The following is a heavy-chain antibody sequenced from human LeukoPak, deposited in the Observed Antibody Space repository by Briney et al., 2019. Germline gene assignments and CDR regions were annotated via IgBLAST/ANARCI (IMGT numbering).Heavy chain of an antibody. D-gene: IGHD6-19*01. V-gene: IGHV4-34*01. Sequence: SETLSLTCAVYGGSFSGYYWSWIRQPPGKGLEWIGEINHSGSTNYNPSLKSRVTISVDTSKNQFSLKLSSVTAADTAVYYCARRHNEAVAGIDYSDYWGQGTLVTVSS. CDR1: GGSFSGYY. J-gene: IGHJ4*02. CDR2: INHSGST. CDR3: ARRHNEAVAGIDYSDY.